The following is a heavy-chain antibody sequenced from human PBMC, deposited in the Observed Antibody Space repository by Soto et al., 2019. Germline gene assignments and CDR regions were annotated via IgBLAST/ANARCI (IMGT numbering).Heavy chain of an antibody. CDR1: GGSISSYY. V-gene: IGHV4-59*01. CDR3: ARAVFRGQKSYYYYYMDA. J-gene: IGHJ6*03. D-gene: IGHD3-10*01. Sequence: QVELQESGPGLVKPSEPLSLTCTVSGGSISSYYWSWIRQPPGKGLEWMGYIYYSGSTNYNPSLKSRVTISVDTSKNHFSLKLSSVTAADTAVYYCARAVFRGQKSYYYYYMDAWGKGTTVTVSS. CDR2: IYYSGST.